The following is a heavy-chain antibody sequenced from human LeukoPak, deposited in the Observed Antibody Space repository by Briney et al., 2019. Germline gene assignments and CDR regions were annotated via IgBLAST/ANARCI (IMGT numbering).Heavy chain of an antibody. CDR1: GFTFDDYG. D-gene: IGHD6-19*01. CDR3: ARREWTPYSSGRYSTGRYFDY. Sequence: GGSLRLSCAASGFTFDDYGMSWVRQAPGKGLEWVSGINWNGGSTGYADSVKGRFTISRDNAKNSLYLQMNSLRAEDTALYYCARREWTPYSSGRYSTGRYFDYWGQGTLVTVSS. J-gene: IGHJ4*02. V-gene: IGHV3-20*04. CDR2: INWNGGST.